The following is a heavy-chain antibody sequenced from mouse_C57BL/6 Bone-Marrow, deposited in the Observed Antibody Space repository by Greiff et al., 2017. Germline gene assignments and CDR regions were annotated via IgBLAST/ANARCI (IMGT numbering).Heavy chain of an antibody. J-gene: IGHJ4*01. V-gene: IGHV10-1*01. CDR1: GFSFNTYA. D-gene: IGHD2-4*01. Sequence: GGSGGGSVQPKGSLKLSCAASGFSFNTYAMNWVRQAPGKGLEWVARIRSKSNNYATYYADSVKDRFTISRDDSESMLYLQMNNLKTEDTAMYYGVRTYDYDDAMDYWGQGTSVTVSA. CDR2: IRSKSNNYAT. CDR3: VRTYDYDDAMDY.